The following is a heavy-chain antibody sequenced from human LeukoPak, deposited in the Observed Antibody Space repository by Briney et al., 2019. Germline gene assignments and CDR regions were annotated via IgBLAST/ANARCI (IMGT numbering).Heavy chain of an antibody. D-gene: IGHD3-10*01. CDR2: INHSGST. J-gene: IGHJ6*02. Sequence: SQTLSLTCAVYLGSFSGYYWSWIRQPPGKGLEWIGEINHSGSTNYNPSLKSRVTISVDTSKNQFSLKLSSVTAADTAVYYCARVGGSYYPYGMDVWGQGTTVTVSS. CDR3: ARVGGSYYPYGMDV. CDR1: LGSFSGYY. V-gene: IGHV4-34*01.